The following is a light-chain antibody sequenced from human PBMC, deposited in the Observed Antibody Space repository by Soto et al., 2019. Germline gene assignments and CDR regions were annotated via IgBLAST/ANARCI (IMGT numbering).Light chain of an antibody. Sequence: EIVLTQSPGTLSLSPGERATLSCRASQSVSRSYLAWYQQKLGQAPRLLIYGASSRATGVPDRFSSSGSGTDFTLTISRLEPEDFAVYYCQQYVSSPWAFGQGTKVDIK. V-gene: IGKV3-20*01. CDR2: GAS. CDR3: QQYVSSPWA. J-gene: IGKJ1*01. CDR1: QSVSRSY.